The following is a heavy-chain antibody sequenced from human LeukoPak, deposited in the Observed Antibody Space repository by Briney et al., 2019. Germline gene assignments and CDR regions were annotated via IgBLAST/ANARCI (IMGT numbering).Heavy chain of an antibody. D-gene: IGHD3-22*01. CDR3: ARGRYYYDSSGSGGDY. V-gene: IGHV3-30*04. CDR2: ISYDGSNK. CDR1: GFTFSSYA. J-gene: IGHJ4*02. Sequence: GGSLRLSCAASGFTFSSYAMHWVRQAPGKGLEWVAVISYDGSNKYYADSVEGRFTISRDKSKNTLYLQMNSLRAEDTAVYYCARGRYYYDSSGSGGDYWGQGTLVAVSS.